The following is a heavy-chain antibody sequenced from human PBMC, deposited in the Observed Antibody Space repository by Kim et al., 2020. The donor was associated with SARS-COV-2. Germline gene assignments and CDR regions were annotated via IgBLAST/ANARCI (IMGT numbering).Heavy chain of an antibody. Sequence: ASVKVSCKASGYTFTSYYMHWVRQAPGQGLEWMGIINPSGGSTSYAQKFQGRVTMTRDTSTSTVYMELSSLRSEDTAVYYCARQYYYDSSGYLFSFDYWGQGTLVTVSS. J-gene: IGHJ4*02. CDR3: ARQYYYDSSGYLFSFDY. V-gene: IGHV1-46*01. D-gene: IGHD3-22*01. CDR1: GYTFTSYY. CDR2: INPSGGST.